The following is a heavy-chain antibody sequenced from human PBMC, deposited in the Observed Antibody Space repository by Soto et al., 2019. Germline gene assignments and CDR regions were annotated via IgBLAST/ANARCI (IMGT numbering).Heavy chain of an antibody. V-gene: IGHV1-3*01. CDR1: GYTFTDYS. Sequence: ASVKVSCKASGYTFTDYSMHWVRQAPGQSLEWMAWINAANDNTEYSQKFQDRVTITSDTSASTAYMELSSLKSEDTAVYYCARSMAGVDYWGQGTLVTVSS. J-gene: IGHJ4*02. CDR2: INAANDNT. D-gene: IGHD6-19*01. CDR3: ARSMAGVDY.